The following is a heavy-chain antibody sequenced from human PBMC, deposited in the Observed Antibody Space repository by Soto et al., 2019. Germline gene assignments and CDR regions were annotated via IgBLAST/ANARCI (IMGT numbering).Heavy chain of an antibody. D-gene: IGHD6-13*01. V-gene: IGHV3-74*01. Sequence: GGSLRLSCAASGFTFSSYWMHWVRQAPGKGLVWVSRINSDGSSTSYADSVKGRFTISRDNAKNTLYLQMNSLRAEDTAVYYCAREGSSWQNWFDPWGQGTLVTVSS. CDR1: GFTFSSYW. J-gene: IGHJ5*02. CDR2: INSDGSST. CDR3: AREGSSWQNWFDP.